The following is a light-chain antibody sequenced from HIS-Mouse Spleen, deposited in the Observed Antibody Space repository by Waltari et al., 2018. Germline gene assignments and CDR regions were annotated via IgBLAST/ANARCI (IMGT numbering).Light chain of an antibody. CDR3: SSYTSSSNVV. CDR2: DVS. V-gene: IGLV2-14*03. CDR1: SSDVGGYNY. Sequence: QYALTPPASVSGSPGQSITISCTGTSSDVGGYNYVSWYQPHPGKAPKLMIYDVSNRPSGVSNRFSGSKSGNTASLTISGLQAEDEADYYCSSYTSSSNVVFGGGTKLTVL. J-gene: IGLJ2*01.